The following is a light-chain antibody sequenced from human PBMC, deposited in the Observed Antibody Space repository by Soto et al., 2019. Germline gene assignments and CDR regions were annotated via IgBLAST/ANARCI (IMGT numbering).Light chain of an antibody. CDR1: QSVISY. V-gene: IGKV1-39*01. CDR3: QQNYIGPPT. J-gene: IGKJ1*01. Sequence: DIQMTQSPSSLSASVGDRVTISCRASQSVISYLSWYQLRPGKAPKLLIYAASNLQSGVPSRFSGSGSGTDFTLTISSLQPEDFATYSCQQNYIGPPTFGQGTKVEIK. CDR2: AAS.